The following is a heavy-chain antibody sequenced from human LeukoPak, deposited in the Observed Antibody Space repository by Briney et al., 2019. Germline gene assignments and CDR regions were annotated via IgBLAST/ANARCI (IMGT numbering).Heavy chain of an antibody. Sequence: SETLSLTCTVSGGSISSYYWSWIRQPPGKGLEWIGYIYYSGSTNYNPSLKSRVTISVDTSKNQFSLKLSSVTAADTAVYYCAAQQLVRSYFDYWGQGALVTVSS. V-gene: IGHV4-59*01. CDR1: GGSISSYY. CDR3: AAQQLVRSYFDY. CDR2: IYYSGST. D-gene: IGHD6-6*01. J-gene: IGHJ4*02.